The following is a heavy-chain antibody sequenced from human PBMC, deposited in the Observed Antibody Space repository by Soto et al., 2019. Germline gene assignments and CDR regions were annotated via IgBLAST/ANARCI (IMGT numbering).Heavy chain of an antibody. CDR3: ARGRTGMVRGVFGP. CDR2: INHSGST. J-gene: IGHJ5*02. V-gene: IGHV4-34*01. D-gene: IGHD3-10*01. Sequence: PSETLSLTCAVYGGSFSGYYWSWIRQPPGKGLEWIGEINHSGSTNYNPSLKSRVTISVDTSKNQFSLKLSSVTAADTAVYYCARGRTGMVRGVFGPWGQGTLVTVSS. CDR1: GGSFSGYY.